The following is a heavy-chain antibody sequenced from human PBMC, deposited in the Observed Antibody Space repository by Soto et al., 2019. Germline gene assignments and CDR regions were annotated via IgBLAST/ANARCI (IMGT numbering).Heavy chain of an antibody. CDR1: GFTFSTYG. J-gene: IGHJ6*03. CDR2: YGGSGGSR. Sequence: DVQLLESGGGLVQWGGSLRLSCVTSGFTFSTYGMTWVRQAPGKGLERVSYGGSGGSRYYAESVKGRFTISRDNSKNTLSLEMNSLRAEDTATYYCVKFRGRAYPYYYMDVWGKGTTVTVSS. V-gene: IGHV3-23*01. CDR3: VKFRGRAYPYYYMDV. D-gene: IGHD3-10*01.